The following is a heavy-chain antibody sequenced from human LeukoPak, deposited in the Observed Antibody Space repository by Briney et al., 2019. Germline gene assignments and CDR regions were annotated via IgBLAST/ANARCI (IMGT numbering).Heavy chain of an antibody. CDR3: ARSGYSGYDHFDY. CDR1: GYTFTSYG. D-gene: IGHD5-12*01. CDR2: ISTYNGNT. J-gene: IGHJ4*02. Sequence: ASVKVSCKASGYTFTSYGMRWVGQAPGQGLEWRGWISTYNGNTNYAQNLQGRVTMTTDTSTSTAYMELRTLRSDDTAVYYCARSGYSGYDHFDYWGQGTLVTVSS. V-gene: IGHV1-18*01.